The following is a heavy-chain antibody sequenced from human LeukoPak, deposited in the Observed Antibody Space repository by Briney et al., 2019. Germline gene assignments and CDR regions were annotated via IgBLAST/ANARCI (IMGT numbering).Heavy chain of an antibody. V-gene: IGHV4-34*01. J-gene: IGHJ4*02. CDR1: GGSFSGYY. CDR2: INHSGST. Sequence: SETLSLTCAVYGGSFSGYYWSWIRQPPGKGLGWIGEINHSGSTNYNPSLKSRVTISVDTSKNQFSLKLSSVTAADTAVYYCARSRILGYCSGGSCYPLHFDYWGQGTLVTVSS. CDR3: ARSRILGYCSGGSCYPLHFDY. D-gene: IGHD2-15*01.